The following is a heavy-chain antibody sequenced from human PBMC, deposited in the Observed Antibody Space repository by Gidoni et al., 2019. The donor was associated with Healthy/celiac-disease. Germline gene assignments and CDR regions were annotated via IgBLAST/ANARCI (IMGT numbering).Heavy chain of an antibody. V-gene: IGHV3-9*01. Sequence: EVQLVESGGGLVQPGRSLRLSCAASGLTFDDSAMHWVRQAPGKGLEWVSGISWNSGSIGYADSVKGRFTISRDNAKNSLYLQMNSLRAEDTALYYCAKDNGSGSYYNGGAFDIWGQGTMVTVSS. CDR2: ISWNSGSI. CDR3: AKDNGSGSYYNGGAFDI. CDR1: GLTFDDSA. D-gene: IGHD3-10*01. J-gene: IGHJ3*02.